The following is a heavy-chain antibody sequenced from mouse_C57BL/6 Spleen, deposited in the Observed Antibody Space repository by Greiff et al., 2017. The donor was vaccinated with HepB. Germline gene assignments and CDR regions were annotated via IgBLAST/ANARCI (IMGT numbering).Heavy chain of an antibody. CDR3: ARDEGYYGSSYAWFAY. CDR2: ISYDGSN. Sequence: EVQVVESGPGLVKPSQSLSLTCSVTGYSITSGYYWNWIRQFPGNKLEWMGYISYDGSNNYNPSLKNRISITRDTSKNQFFLKLNSVTTEDTATYYCARDEGYYGSSYAWFAYWGQGTLVTVSA. CDR1: GYSITSGYY. J-gene: IGHJ3*01. V-gene: IGHV3-6*01. D-gene: IGHD1-1*01.